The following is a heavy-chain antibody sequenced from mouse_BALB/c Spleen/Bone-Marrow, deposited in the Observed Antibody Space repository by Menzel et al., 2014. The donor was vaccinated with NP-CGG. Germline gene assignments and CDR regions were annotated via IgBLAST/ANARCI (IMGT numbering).Heavy chain of an antibody. Sequence: EVQLQQSGAELVKPGASVKLSCTASGFNIKDTYMHWVKQRPEQGLEWIGRIDPANGNTKYDPKFQGKATITADTSFNTAYLQLSSLTSEDTAVYYCASYRYGWYFDVWGAGTTVTASS. CDR1: GFNIKDTY. J-gene: IGHJ1*01. CDR2: IDPANGNT. CDR3: ASYRYGWYFDV. V-gene: IGHV14-3*02. D-gene: IGHD2-14*01.